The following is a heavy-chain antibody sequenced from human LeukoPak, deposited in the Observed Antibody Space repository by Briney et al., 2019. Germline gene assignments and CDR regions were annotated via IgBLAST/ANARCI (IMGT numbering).Heavy chain of an antibody. CDR3: ARESTGTTNFDY. Sequence: SETLSLTCTVSGGSISSYYWSWIRQPPGKGLEWIGYIYYSGSTNYNPSLKSRVTISVDTSKNQFSLKLSSVTAADTAVYYCARESTGTTNFDYWGQETLVTVSS. V-gene: IGHV4-59*01. D-gene: IGHD1-1*01. CDR1: GGSISSYY. J-gene: IGHJ4*02. CDR2: IYYSGST.